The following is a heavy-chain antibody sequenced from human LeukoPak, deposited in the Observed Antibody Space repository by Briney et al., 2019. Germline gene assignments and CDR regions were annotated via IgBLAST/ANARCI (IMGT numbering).Heavy chain of an antibody. CDR2: ISAYNGNT. CDR3: ARDVMAVAGINAFDI. Sequence: ASVKVSCKASGYTFTSYGISWVRQAPGQGLEWVGWISAYNGNTNYAQKLHGRVTMTTATSTSTAYMDLRSLRSDDTALYYCARDVMAVAGINAFDIWGQGTMVTVSS. V-gene: IGHV1-18*01. D-gene: IGHD6-19*01. J-gene: IGHJ3*02. CDR1: GYTFTSYG.